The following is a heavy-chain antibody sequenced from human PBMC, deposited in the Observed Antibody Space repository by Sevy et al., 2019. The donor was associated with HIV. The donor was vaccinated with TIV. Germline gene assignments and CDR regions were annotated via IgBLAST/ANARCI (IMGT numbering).Heavy chain of an antibody. CDR3: AKDFTGYNGMDV. CDR1: GITFSTSG. J-gene: IGHJ6*02. CDR2: ISYHGRHK. D-gene: IGHD3-9*01. V-gene: IGHV3-30*18. Sequence: GGSLRLSCVVSGITFSTSGMHWVRQAPGKGLEWVAVISYHGRHKFYADSVKGRSTISRDNSKNILYLQMISLRAEDTAVYYCAKDFTGYNGMDVWGQGTMVTVSS.